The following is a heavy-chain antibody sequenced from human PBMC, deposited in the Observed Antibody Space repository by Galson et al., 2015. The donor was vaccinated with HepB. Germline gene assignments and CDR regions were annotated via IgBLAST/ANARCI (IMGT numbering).Heavy chain of an antibody. V-gene: IGHV3-15*01. J-gene: IGHJ3*02. D-gene: IGHD3-16*02. CDR2: IKSKTDGGTT. Sequence: LEWVGRIKSKTDGGTTDYAAPVKGRFTISRDDSKNTLYLQMNSLKTEDTAVYYCTTGTYDYVWGSYRYRNDAFDIWGQGTKVTVSS. CDR3: TTGTYDYVWGSYRYRNDAFDI.